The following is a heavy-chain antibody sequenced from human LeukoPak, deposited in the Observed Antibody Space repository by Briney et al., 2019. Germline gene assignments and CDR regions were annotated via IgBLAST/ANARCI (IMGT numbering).Heavy chain of an antibody. CDR3: ARDADSSSWYRIY. CDR2: IYHSGST. Sequence: SETLSLTCAVYGGTFSGYYWGWIRQPPGKGLEWIGSIYHSGSTYYNPSLKSRVTISVDTSKNQFSLKLSSVTAADTAVYYCARDADSSSWYRIYWGQGTLVTVSS. CDR1: GGTFSGYY. J-gene: IGHJ4*02. D-gene: IGHD6-13*01. V-gene: IGHV4-38-2*02.